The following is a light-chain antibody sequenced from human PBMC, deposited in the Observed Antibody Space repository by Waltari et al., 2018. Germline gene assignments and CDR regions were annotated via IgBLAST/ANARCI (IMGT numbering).Light chain of an antibody. CDR2: DAS. Sequence: EIVLTQSPATLSLSPGERATLSCRASQSVSSYLAWYQQKPGQAPSLLIYDASNRATGIPARFSGSGSGTDFTLTISSLGPEDFAVYYCQQRSNWPLFTFGPGTKVDIK. V-gene: IGKV3-11*01. CDR3: QQRSNWPLFT. J-gene: IGKJ3*01. CDR1: QSVSSY.